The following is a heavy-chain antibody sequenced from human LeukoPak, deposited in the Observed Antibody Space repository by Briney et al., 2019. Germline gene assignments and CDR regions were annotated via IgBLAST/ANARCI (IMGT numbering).Heavy chain of an antibody. D-gene: IGHD3-22*01. V-gene: IGHV1-69*05. CDR2: IIPIFGTA. Sequence: ASVKVSCKASGGTFSSYAISWVRQAPGQGLEWMGGIIPIFGTANYAQKFQGRVTITTDESTSTAYMGLSSLRSEDTAVYYCARAKAGNYYDSSGYYPPVDPWGQGTLVAVSS. CDR3: ARAKAGNYYDSSGYYPPVDP. J-gene: IGHJ5*02. CDR1: GGTFSSYA.